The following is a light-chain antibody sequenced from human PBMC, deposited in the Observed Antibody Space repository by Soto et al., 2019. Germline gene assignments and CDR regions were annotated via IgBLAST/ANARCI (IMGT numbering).Light chain of an antibody. CDR1: TGAVTTGYY. V-gene: IGLV7-43*01. CDR2: STS. Sequence: QAVVTQEPSLTVSPGGTVTLTCASNTGAVTTGYYPNWFQQKPGQAPRPLIYSTSNKHSWTPARFSGSLLGGKAALTLSGVQPEDEAEYFCLVYYGDAVIFGGGTKLTVL. J-gene: IGLJ2*01. CDR3: LVYYGDAVI.